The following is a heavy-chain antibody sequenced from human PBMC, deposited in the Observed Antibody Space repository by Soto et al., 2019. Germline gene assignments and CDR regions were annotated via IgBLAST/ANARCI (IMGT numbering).Heavy chain of an antibody. CDR3: AREVGYYSATRRNLYFDY. CDR2: LNHPGGT. Sequence: SETLSLTCAVYGGSFSGYYWSWVRQSPGKGLEWIGDLNHPGGTNYNPSLKSRVTISVDSSKTQFSLNLSSVTAADTAVYYCAREVGYYSATRRNLYFDYWGPGTLVTVSS. V-gene: IGHV4-34*01. J-gene: IGHJ4*02. D-gene: IGHD2-2*01. CDR1: GGSFSGYY.